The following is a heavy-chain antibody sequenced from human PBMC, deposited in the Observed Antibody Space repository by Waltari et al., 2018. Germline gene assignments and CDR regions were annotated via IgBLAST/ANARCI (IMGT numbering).Heavy chain of an antibody. J-gene: IGHJ4*02. CDR1: GFTVRSNY. CDR3: ARAPVTADYFDY. Sequence: EVQLVESGGGLLQPGGSLRLSCAASGFTVRSNYLSWVRQAPGKGLEWVSVIYSGGSTYYADSVKGRFTISRDNSKNTLYLQMNSLRAEDTAVYYCARAPVTADYFDYWGQGTLVTVSS. CDR2: IYSGGST. V-gene: IGHV3-53*01.